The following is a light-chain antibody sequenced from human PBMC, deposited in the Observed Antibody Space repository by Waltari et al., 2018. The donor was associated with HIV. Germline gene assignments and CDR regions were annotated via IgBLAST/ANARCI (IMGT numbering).Light chain of an antibody. CDR1: SSNIGSHY. V-gene: IGLV1-47*01. CDR2: RDD. Sequence: QSVLTQPPSTSGTPGQRVTISCSGSSSNIGSHYVYWYRQLPGTAPKIVMYRDDPRPSGVPVRFSGSKSGTSAALAISGLRSEDEADYFCATWDDSLSGSVFGGGTKLTVL. CDR3: ATWDDSLSGSV. J-gene: IGLJ3*02.